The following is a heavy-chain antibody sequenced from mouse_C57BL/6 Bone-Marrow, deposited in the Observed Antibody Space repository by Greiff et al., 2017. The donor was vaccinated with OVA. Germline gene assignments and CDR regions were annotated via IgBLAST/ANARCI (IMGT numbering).Heavy chain of an antibody. J-gene: IGHJ2*01. CDR3: ARHGGWIYFDY. CDR2: ISNGGGST. V-gene: IGHV5-12*01. CDR1: GFTFSDYY. D-gene: IGHD2-3*01. Sequence: EVQRVESGGGLVQPGGSLKLSCAASGFTFSDYYMYWVRQTPEKRLEWVAYISNGGGSTYYPDTVKGRFTISRDNAKNTLYLQMSRLKSEDTAMYYCARHGGWIYFDYWGQGTTLTVSS.